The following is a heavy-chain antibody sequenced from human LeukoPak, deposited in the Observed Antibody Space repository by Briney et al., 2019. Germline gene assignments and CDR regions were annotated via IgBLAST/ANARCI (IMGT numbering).Heavy chain of an antibody. V-gene: IGHV3-64*02. Sequence: PGGSLRLSCAASGFTFSNYAMHCVRQAPGKGLEYISSISSDGGSTYYADSVKGRFTISRDNSKNTLYLQMGRLRAEDMAVYYCARSNNIVGATYFDYWGQGTLVTVSS. J-gene: IGHJ4*02. CDR1: GFTFSNYA. CDR3: ARSNNIVGATYFDY. CDR2: ISSDGGST. D-gene: IGHD1-26*01.